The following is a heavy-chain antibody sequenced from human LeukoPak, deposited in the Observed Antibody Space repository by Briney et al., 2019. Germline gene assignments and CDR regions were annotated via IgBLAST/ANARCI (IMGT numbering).Heavy chain of an antibody. V-gene: IGHV4-59*01. CDR3: ARNSGYDPRYWYFDL. CDR1: GDSISTYY. D-gene: IGHD5-12*01. CDR2: IYYSGST. Sequence: SETLSLTCTVSGDSISTYYWSWIRQPPGKGLEWIGYIYYSGSTNYNPSLKSRVTISVDTSKNQFSLKLSSVTAADTAVYYCARNSGYDPRYWYFDLWGRGTLVTVSS. J-gene: IGHJ2*01.